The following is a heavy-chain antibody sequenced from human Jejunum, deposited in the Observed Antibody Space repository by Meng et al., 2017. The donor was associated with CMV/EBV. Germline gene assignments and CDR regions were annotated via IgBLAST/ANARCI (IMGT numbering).Heavy chain of an antibody. CDR2: IHPDLDLT. V-gene: IGHV1-46*01. CDR3: VREGVLIGFDF. Sequence: KASGYIFTDYYLHWVRQAPGQGLEWLGIIHPDLDLTNYAQHLRDRLTVTRDTSTNTVYMELRSLRSEDTAIYCCVREGVLIGFDFWGQGSLVTVSS. J-gene: IGHJ4*02. D-gene: IGHD3-10*01. CDR1: GYIFTDYY.